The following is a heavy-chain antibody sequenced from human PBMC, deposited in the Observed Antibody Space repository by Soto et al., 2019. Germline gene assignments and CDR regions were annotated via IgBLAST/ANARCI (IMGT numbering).Heavy chain of an antibody. J-gene: IGHJ4*02. Sequence: QVQLVESGGGVAQPGTSLTLSCAASGFTFSAYGMHWVRQAPGKGLEWVAVVSSDGNRKPYAGSVRGRFTISRDNSKNTLHLQMNSLSSDDTAVYYCAKVSVGYVDPNLGLAEAYWGQGARVTVSS. CDR3: AKVSVGYVDPNLGLAEAY. CDR2: VSSDGNRK. V-gene: IGHV3-30*18. CDR1: GFTFSAYG. D-gene: IGHD2-2*01.